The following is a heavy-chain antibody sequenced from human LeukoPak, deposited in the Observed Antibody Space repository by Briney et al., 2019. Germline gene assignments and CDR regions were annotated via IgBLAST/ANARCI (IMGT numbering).Heavy chain of an antibody. CDR2: ISYDGSNK. D-gene: IGHD6-19*01. Sequence: GGSLRLSCAASGFTFSSYAMHWVRRGPGKGLEWMAAISYDGSNKNYAESVKGRFTISRDNSKNMLYLQMNSLRAEDTAVYYCARGVRIAVAGNIDYWGQGTLVTVSS. J-gene: IGHJ4*02. CDR1: GFTFSSYA. CDR3: ARGVRIAVAGNIDY. V-gene: IGHV3-30*04.